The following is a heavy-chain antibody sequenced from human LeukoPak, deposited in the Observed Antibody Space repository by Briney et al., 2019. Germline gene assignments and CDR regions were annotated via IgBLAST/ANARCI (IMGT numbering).Heavy chain of an antibody. J-gene: IGHJ4*02. Sequence: PGGSLRLSCSASGFIFSTYAMHWVRQAPGKGLERVAVISRNGGNRYHTDSVKGLFTISSDNLKDTLSLQLNSLRSCDTAVYYCRSHFNTVNIDHWGQGNLVTDSS. CDR1: GFIFSTYA. V-gene: IGHV3-30-3*01. CDR2: ISRNGGNR. D-gene: IGHD2/OR15-2a*01. CDR3: RSHFNTVNIDH.